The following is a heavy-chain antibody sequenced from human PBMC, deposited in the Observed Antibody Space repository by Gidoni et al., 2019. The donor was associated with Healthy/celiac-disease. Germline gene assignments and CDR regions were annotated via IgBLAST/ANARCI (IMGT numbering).Heavy chain of an antibody. CDR2: ISYDGSNK. D-gene: IGHD2-15*01. V-gene: IGHV3-30-3*01. Sequence: QVQLVESGGGVVQPGRSLGLSCAASGFTFSSYAMHWVRQAPGKGLEWVAVISYDGSNKYYADSVKGRFTISRDNSKNTLYLQMNSLRAEDTAVYYCARERYCSGGSCYRTGYFDLWGRGTLVTVSS. J-gene: IGHJ2*01. CDR3: ARERYCSGGSCYRTGYFDL. CDR1: GFTFSSYA.